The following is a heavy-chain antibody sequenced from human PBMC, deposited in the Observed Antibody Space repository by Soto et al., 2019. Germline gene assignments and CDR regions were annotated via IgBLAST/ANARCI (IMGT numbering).Heavy chain of an antibody. CDR3: ARSRFEILTGPFDS. CDR2: IYWHDDK. Sequence: SVPTLVNPTQTLTLTCTFSGFSLSNTGMTVGWNRQPPGKALEWLALIYWHDDKRYNPSLKNRLTIAKDTSKNQVVLTLTNVGPVDTATYYCARSRFEILTGPFDSWGQGTLVTVSS. J-gene: IGHJ5*01. D-gene: IGHD3-9*01. V-gene: IGHV2-5*01. CDR1: GFSLSNTGMT.